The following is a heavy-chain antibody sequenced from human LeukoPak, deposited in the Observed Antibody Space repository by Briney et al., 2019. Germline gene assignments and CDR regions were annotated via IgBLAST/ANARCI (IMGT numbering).Heavy chain of an antibody. V-gene: IGHV3-9*01. CDR1: GFTFDNYA. J-gene: IGHJ1*01. Sequence: GGSLRLSCAASGFTFDNYAMNWVRQVPGKGLEWISLISWNSGTIGYADSVKGRFTISRDNANNFLYLQMNSLRAEDTALYYCARANKTRSWAVKKESFHPGGRATLVTVSS. CDR3: ARANKTRSWAVKKESFHP. D-gene: IGHD1/OR15-1a*01. CDR2: ISWNSGTI.